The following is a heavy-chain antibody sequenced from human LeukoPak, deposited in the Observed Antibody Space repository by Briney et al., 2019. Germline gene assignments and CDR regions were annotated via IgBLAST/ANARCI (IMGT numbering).Heavy chain of an antibody. Sequence: SETLSLTCAVSGSFSSGSYYWGWIRQSPGKGLEWIGSIYYSGTTYYNPSLKSRVTMSIDTSKNQFSLNLSSVTAADTAVYYCVRGSTLRHYQYWGQGTLVTVSS. CDR2: IYYSGTT. J-gene: IGHJ4*02. CDR3: VRGSTLRHYQY. CDR1: GSFSSGSYY. D-gene: IGHD3-16*01. V-gene: IGHV4-39*01.